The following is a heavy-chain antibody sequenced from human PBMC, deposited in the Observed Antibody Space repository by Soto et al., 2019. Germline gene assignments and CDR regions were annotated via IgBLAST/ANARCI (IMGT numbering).Heavy chain of an antibody. CDR2: ISGSGGST. CDR3: AKASAPGGTYFPLWF. V-gene: IGHV3-23*01. D-gene: IGHD1-26*01. J-gene: IGHJ4*02. CDR1: GFTFSSYG. Sequence: GSLRLSCAASGFTFSSYGMSWVRQAPGKGLEWVSSISGSGGSTYYADSVKGRFTISRDNSKNTLYLQMNSLRAEDTAVYYCAKASAPGGTYFPLWFWGQGTLVTVSS.